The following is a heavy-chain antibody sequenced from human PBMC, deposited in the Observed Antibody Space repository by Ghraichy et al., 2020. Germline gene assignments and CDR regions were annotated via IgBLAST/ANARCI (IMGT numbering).Heavy chain of an antibody. CDR2: IWYDGSNK. Sequence: GGSLRLSCAASGFTFSSYGMHWVRQAPDKGLEWVAVIWYDGSNKYYADSVKGRFTISRDNSKNTLYLQMNSLRAEDTAVYYCARDRPSGSLDYWGQGTLVTVSS. CDR1: GFTFSSYG. J-gene: IGHJ4*02. CDR3: ARDRPSGSLDY. D-gene: IGHD1-26*01. V-gene: IGHV3-33*01.